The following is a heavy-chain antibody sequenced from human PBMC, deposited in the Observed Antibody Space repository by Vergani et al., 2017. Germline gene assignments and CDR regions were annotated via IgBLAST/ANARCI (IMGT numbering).Heavy chain of an antibody. CDR1: GFKFSDLY. D-gene: IGHD1-1*01. Sequence: LEESGGGSVKPGGSLRLSCAASGFKFSDLYMSWIRQAPGKGLEWVSHISPGASTVSYTDSVMGRFTVSRDNDNNSLTLDMTTLRVEDTAVYYCAKNPGISTTRHYYAMDVWGQGTTVTVSS. CDR3: AKNPGISTTRHYYAMDV. J-gene: IGHJ6*02. CDR2: ISPGASTV. V-gene: IGHV3-11*04.